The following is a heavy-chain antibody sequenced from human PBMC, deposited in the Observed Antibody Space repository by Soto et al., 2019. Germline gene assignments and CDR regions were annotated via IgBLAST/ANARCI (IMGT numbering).Heavy chain of an antibody. D-gene: IGHD3-9*01. V-gene: IGHV4-4*02. CDR2: IYHSGST. J-gene: IGHJ4*02. Sequence: SETLSLTCAVSSGSISSSNWWSWVRQPPGKGLEWIGEIYHSGSTNYNPSLKSRVTISVDKSKNQFSLKLSSVTAADTAVYYCARDRGYYDILTGYYDRTYYFDYWGQGTLVTVSS. CDR1: SGSISSSNW. CDR3: ARDRGYYDILTGYYDRTYYFDY.